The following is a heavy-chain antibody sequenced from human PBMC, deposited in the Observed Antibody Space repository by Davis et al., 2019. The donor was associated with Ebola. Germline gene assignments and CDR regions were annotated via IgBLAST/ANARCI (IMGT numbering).Heavy chain of an antibody. D-gene: IGHD4-11*01. V-gene: IGHV3-53*04. J-gene: IGHJ4*02. CDR3: ARGDSNYSPFDY. Sequence: GESLKISCAASGFTVSSNYMSWVRQAPGKGLEWVSVIYSGGSTYYADSVKGRFTISRHNSKNTLYLQMNSLRAEDTAVYYCARGDSNYSPFDYWGQGTLVTVSS. CDR1: GFTVSSNY. CDR2: IYSGGST.